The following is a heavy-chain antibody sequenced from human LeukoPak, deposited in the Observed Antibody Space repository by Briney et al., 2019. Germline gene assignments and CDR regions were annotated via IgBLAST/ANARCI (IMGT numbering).Heavy chain of an antibody. CDR3: ARGRRDSSSPYYFDY. CDR2: IIPIFGTA. D-gene: IGHD6-6*01. J-gene: IGHJ4*02. V-gene: IGHV1-69*05. CDR1: GYTFTSYG. Sequence: ASVKVSCKASGYTFTSYGISWVRQAPGQGLEWMGGIIPIFGTANYAQKFQGRVTITTDESTSTAYMELSSLRSEDTAVYYCARGRRDSSSPYYFDYWGQGTLVTVSS.